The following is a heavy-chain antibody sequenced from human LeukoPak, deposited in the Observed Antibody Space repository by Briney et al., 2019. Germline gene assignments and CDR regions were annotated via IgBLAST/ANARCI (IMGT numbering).Heavy chain of an antibody. V-gene: IGHV3-33*01. CDR2: IRYDGGIQ. CDR3: ARDFWFGDFRYFDY. CDR1: GLTFSSYG. Sequence: GGSLRLSCGASGLTFSSYGFHWVRQAPGEGLEWVAVIRYDGGIQYYADSVKGRFIISRDNSKNTLFLQMNSLRAEDTAVYYCARDFWFGDFRYFDYWGQGTLVTVSS. J-gene: IGHJ4*02. D-gene: IGHD3-10*01.